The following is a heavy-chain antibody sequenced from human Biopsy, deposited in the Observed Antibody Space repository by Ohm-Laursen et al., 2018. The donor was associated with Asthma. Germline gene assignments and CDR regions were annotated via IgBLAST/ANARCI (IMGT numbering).Heavy chain of an antibody. CDR2: INSVFGTT. CDR1: GGTFNTYV. J-gene: IGHJ4*02. V-gene: IGHV1-69*01. CDR3: ARKAGSCISRTCYSLDF. D-gene: IGHD2-2*01. Sequence: GPSVTVSCKSLGGTFNTYVIGWGRQAPGQGLEWMGGINSVFGTTTYPQKFQDRVTITADDSTSTVYMELSSLRSEDTAVYYCARKAGSCISRTCYSLDFWGQGTLVTVSS.